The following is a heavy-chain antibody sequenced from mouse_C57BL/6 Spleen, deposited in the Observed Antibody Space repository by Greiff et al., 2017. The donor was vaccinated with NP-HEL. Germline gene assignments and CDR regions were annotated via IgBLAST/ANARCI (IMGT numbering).Heavy chain of an antibody. J-gene: IGHJ4*01. CDR2: ISDGGSYT. CDR3: AREGVYYYGSSPRPMDY. D-gene: IGHD1-1*01. CDR1: GFTFSSYA. V-gene: IGHV5-4*01. Sequence: DVMLVESGGGLVKPGGSLKLSCAASGFTFSSYAMSWVRQTPEKRLEWVATISDGGSYTYYPDNVKGRFTISRDNAKNNLYLQMSHLKSEDTAMYYCAREGVYYYGSSPRPMDYWGQGTSVTVSS.